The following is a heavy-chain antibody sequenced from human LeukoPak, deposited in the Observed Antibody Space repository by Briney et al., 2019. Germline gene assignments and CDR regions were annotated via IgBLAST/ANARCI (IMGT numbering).Heavy chain of an antibody. J-gene: IGHJ4*02. CDR2: IYYSGST. CDR1: GGSISSSSYY. V-gene: IGHV4-39*01. CDR3: ARQAGGSWMNLDY. Sequence: SETLSLTCTVSGGSISSSSYYWGWIRQPPGKGLEWIGSIYYSGSTYYNPSLKSRVTISVDTSKNQFSLKLSSVTAADTAVYYCARQAGGSWMNLDYWGQGTLVTVSS. D-gene: IGHD6-13*01.